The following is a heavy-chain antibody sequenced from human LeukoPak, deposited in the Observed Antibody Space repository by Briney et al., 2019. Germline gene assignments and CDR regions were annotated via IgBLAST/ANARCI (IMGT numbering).Heavy chain of an antibody. CDR2: IYYSGST. V-gene: IGHV4-59*01. J-gene: IGHJ5*02. D-gene: IGHD1-26*01. CDR3: ARDQGAVGVTEEWFDP. CDR1: GGSISSYY. Sequence: TSETLSLTCTVSGGSISSYYWSWIRQPPGKGLEWIGYIYYSGSTDYNPSLKSRVTISVDTSKNQFSLKLSSVTAADTAVYYCARDQGAVGVTEEWFDPWGQGTLVTVSA.